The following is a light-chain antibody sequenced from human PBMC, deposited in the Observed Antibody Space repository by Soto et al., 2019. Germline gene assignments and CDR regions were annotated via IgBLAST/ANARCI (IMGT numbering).Light chain of an antibody. CDR2: GAX. J-gene: IGKJ1*01. CDR3: QHYGSSPTWT. CDR1: QCFSSSY. Sequence: IALTQSACTLCLSPGERATLSCRASQCFSSSYLAGYMQKPGQAPRPLXXGAXSRATGIPDRFSGSGSGKDFALIISRLEPEEFAAYYRQHYGSSPTWTFGQGTKVDIK. V-gene: IGKV3-20*01.